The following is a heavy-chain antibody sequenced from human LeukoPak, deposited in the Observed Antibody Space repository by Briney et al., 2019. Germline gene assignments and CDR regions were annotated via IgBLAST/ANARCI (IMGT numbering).Heavy chain of an antibody. D-gene: IGHD3-22*01. CDR3: ARMRADSSGYYGYYYYDMDV. J-gene: IGHJ6*02. V-gene: IGHV4-61*01. CDR2: IYYSGST. Sequence: SETLSLTCTVSGGSVSSGSYYWSWIRQPPGKGLEWIGYIYYSGSTNYNPSLKSRATISVDTSKNQFSLKLSSVTAADTAVYYCARMRADSSGYYGYYYYDMDVWGQGTTVTVSS. CDR1: GGSVSSGSYY.